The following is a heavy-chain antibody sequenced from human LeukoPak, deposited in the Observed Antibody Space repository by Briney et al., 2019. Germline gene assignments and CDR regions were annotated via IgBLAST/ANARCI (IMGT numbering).Heavy chain of an antibody. CDR1: GGSFSGYY. V-gene: IGHV4-34*01. D-gene: IGHD3-22*01. J-gene: IGHJ4*02. CDR3: ARLHRRYYYDSSGSPFDY. CDR2: INHSGST. Sequence: ASETLSLTCAVYGGSFSGYYWSWIRQPPGKGLEWIGEINHSGSTNYNPSLKSRVTISVDTSKNQFSLKLSSVTAADTAVYYCARLHRRYYYDSSGSPFDYWGQGTLVTVSS.